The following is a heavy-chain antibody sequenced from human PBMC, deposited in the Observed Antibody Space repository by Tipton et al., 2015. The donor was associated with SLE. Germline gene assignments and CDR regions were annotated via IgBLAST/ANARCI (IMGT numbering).Heavy chain of an antibody. CDR3: ARGYFDSSGYSNPFDI. J-gene: IGHJ3*02. CDR1: GVSISSSS. D-gene: IGHD3-22*01. CDR2: IYYSGST. V-gene: IGHV4-59*01. Sequence: TLSLTCTVSGVSISSSSWSWIRPSPGKGLEWIGYIYYSGSTKYNPSPESRVTMSVDTSKSQFSLELTSVTAADTALYYCARGYFDSSGYSNPFDIWGQGTMVTVSS.